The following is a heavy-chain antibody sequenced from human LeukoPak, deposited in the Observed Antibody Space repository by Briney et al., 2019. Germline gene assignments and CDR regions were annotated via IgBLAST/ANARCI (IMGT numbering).Heavy chain of an antibody. J-gene: IGHJ4*02. CDR1: GYSFSNYW. CDR3: ARTVYYYDDSGYSYYFDY. D-gene: IGHD3-22*01. Sequence: GESLKISCKGSGYSFSNYWIGWVRQMPGKGLEWMGIIYPGDSDTRYSPSFQGQVTISADKSITTAYLQWSSLKASDTAMYYCARTVYYYDDSGYSYYFDYWGQGTLVTVSS. CDR2: IYPGDSDT. V-gene: IGHV5-51*01.